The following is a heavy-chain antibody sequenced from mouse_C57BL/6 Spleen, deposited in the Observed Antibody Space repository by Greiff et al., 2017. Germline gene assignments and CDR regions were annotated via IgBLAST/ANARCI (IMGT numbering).Heavy chain of an antibody. CDR2: ISDGGSYS. CDR3: ARDQEYDGYYLDY. CDR1: GFTFSSYA. D-gene: IGHD2-3*01. J-gene: IGHJ2*01. Sequence: DVMLVESGGGLVKPGGSLKLSCAASGFTFSSYAMSWVRQTPEKRLEWVATISDGGSYSYYPDNVKGRFTISRDNAKNNLYLQMSHLKSEDTAMYYCARDQEYDGYYLDYWGQGTTLTVSS. V-gene: IGHV5-4*01.